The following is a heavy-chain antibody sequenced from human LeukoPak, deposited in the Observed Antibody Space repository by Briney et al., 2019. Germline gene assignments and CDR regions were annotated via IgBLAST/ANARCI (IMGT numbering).Heavy chain of an antibody. D-gene: IGHD3-22*01. CDR3: AREYHDSSGSMFSADAFDI. CDR1: GGTFSSYA. J-gene: IGHJ3*02. V-gene: IGHV1-69*05. Sequence: SVKVSCKASGGTFSSYAISWVRQAPGQELEWMGGIIPIFGTANYAQEFQGRVTITTDESTSTAYMELSSLRSEDTAVYYCAREYHDSSGSMFSADAFDIWGQGTMVTVSS. CDR2: IIPIFGTA.